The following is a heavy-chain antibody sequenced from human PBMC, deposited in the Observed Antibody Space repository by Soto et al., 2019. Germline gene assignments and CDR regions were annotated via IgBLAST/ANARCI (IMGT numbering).Heavy chain of an antibody. V-gene: IGHV4-4*02. J-gene: IGHJ4*02. CDR2: IYHSGGT. CDR1: GGSISSSNW. D-gene: IGHD6-19*01. Sequence: QVQLQESGPGLVKPSGTLSLTCAVSGGSISSSNWWSWVRQLPGKGLEWTGEIYHSGGTNYNPSLKSRVTISVDRSKNQFSLKLSSVTAADTAVYYCARDARIAVASLTYYFDYWGQGTLVTVSS. CDR3: ARDARIAVASLTYYFDY.